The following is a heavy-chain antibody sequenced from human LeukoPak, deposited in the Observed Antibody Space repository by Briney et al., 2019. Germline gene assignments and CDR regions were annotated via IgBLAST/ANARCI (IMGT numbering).Heavy chain of an antibody. CDR3: TAVHPGVVIPGARWRPSYYYYGMAV. V-gene: IGHV3-15*01. Sequence: PGGTLRLSCAASRFTFSDAWMNWVRQAPGKGLEWVGRVKNKADGGTTDYAAPVKGRFTISRDDSKNTLSLQMNSLKTEDTAVYYCTAVHPGVVIPGARWRPSYYYYGMAVWGQGTTVTVSS. CDR1: RFTFSDAW. CDR2: VKNKADGGTT. J-gene: IGHJ6*02. D-gene: IGHD3-16*02.